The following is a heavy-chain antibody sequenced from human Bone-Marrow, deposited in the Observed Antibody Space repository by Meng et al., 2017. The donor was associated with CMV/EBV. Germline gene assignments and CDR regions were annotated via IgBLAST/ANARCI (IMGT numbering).Heavy chain of an antibody. J-gene: IGHJ6*02. CDR3: ARENITMIVGGMDV. CDR2: INPNSGGT. Sequence: ASVKVSCKASGYTFTSYGISWVRQAPGQGLEWIGWINPNSGGTNYAQKFQGRVTMTRDTSISTAYMELSRLRSDDTAVYYCARENITMIVGGMDVWGQGTTVTVSS. CDR1: GYTFTSYG. D-gene: IGHD3-22*01. V-gene: IGHV1-2*02.